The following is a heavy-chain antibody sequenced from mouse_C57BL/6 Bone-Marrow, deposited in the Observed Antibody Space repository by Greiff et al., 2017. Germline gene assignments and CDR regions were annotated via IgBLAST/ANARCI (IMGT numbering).Heavy chain of an antibody. D-gene: IGHD3-2*02. V-gene: IGHV1-82*01. CDR3: ARELRRRMDY. CDR1: GYAFSSSW. Sequence: QVQLQQSGPELVKPGASVKISCKASGYAFSSSWMNWVKQRPGKGLEWIGRISPGDGDTNYNGKFKGKATLTADKSSSPAYMQLSSLTSEDSAVYFCARELRRRMDYWGQGTSVTVSS. J-gene: IGHJ4*01. CDR2: ISPGDGDT.